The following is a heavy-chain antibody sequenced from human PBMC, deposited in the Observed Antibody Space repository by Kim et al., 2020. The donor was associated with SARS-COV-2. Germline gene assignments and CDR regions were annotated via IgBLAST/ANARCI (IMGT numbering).Heavy chain of an antibody. CDR3: AREGDYYDSSGSFDY. CDR1: GGSISSYY. Sequence: SETLSLTCTVSGGSISSYYWSWIRQPPGKGLEWIGYIYYSGSTNYNPSLKSRVTISVDTSKNQFSLKLSSVTAADTAVYYCAREGDYYDSSGSFDYWGQGPLVTVSS. J-gene: IGHJ4*02. CDR2: IYYSGST. V-gene: IGHV4-59*01. D-gene: IGHD3-22*01.